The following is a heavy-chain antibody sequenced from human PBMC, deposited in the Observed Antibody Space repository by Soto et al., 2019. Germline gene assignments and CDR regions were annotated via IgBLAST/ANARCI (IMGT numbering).Heavy chain of an antibody. CDR2: IYYSGST. CDR3: AGPGTDYGDYYYGMDV. CDR1: GGSISSSSYY. J-gene: IGHJ6*02. Sequence: SETLSLTCTVSGGSISSSSYYWGWIRQPPGKGLEWIGSIYYSGSTYYNPSLKSRVTISVDTSKNQFSLKLSSVTAADTAVYYCAGPGTDYGDYYYGMDVWGQGTTVTVSS. V-gene: IGHV4-39*01. D-gene: IGHD3-16*01.